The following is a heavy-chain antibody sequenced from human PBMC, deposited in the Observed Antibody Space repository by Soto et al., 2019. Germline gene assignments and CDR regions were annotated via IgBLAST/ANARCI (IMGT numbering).Heavy chain of an antibody. D-gene: IGHD3-16*02. Sequence: QVQLQESGPGLVKPSQTLSLTCTVSGGSISSGGYYWSWIRQHPGKGLEWIGYIYYSGSTYYNPFLKSRVTLSVDTYKNQFSLKLSSVTAADTAVYYCARDGDYIWGSYRYLQSWGQGTLVTVS. CDR2: IYYSGST. V-gene: IGHV4-31*03. J-gene: IGHJ5*02. CDR1: GGSISSGGYY. CDR3: ARDGDYIWGSYRYLQS.